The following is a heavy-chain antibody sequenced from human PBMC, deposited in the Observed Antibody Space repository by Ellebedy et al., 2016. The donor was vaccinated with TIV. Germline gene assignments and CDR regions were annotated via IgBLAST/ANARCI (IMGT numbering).Heavy chain of an antibody. J-gene: IGHJ2*01. CDR3: TRATSGFDL. CDR1: GFTFSSHD. CDR2: ITSAGDT. V-gene: IGHV3-13*01. Sequence: PGGSLRLSCAASGFTFSSHDMHWVRQPTGKGLEWVSGITSAGDTYYSGSVKGRFTSSRENAKNSLYLQMNSLRAGDQAVYYCTRATSGFDLWGRGTLVTVSS. D-gene: IGHD3-10*01.